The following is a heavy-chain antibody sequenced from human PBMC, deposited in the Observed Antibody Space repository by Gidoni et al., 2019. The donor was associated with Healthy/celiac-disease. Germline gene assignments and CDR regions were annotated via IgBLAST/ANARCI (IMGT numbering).Heavy chain of an antibody. D-gene: IGHD6-13*01. V-gene: IGHV3-33*01. Sequence: QVQLVESGGGVVQPGRSLRLSCAASGFTFSSYGMHWVRQAPGKGLEWVAVIWYDGSNKYYADSVKGRFTISRDNSKNTLYLQMNSLRAEDTAVYYCARDQMKAAAELDYYYGMDVWGQGTTVTVSS. CDR2: IWYDGSNK. CDR1: GFTFSSYG. CDR3: ARDQMKAAAELDYYYGMDV. J-gene: IGHJ6*02.